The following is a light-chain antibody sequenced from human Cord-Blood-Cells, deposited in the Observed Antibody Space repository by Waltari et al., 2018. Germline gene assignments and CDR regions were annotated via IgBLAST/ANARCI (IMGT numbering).Light chain of an antibody. J-gene: IGKJ2*01. V-gene: IGKV1-12*01. CDR2: AAS. CDR3: QQANSFPYT. CDR1: QGLSSW. Sequence: DIQMTQSPSSVTASLGDRVPITCRASQGLSSWLAWYKQKPGKAPNLLIYAASSVQSGVPSRFSGSGSGTDFTLTISSLQPEDFATYYCQQANSFPYTFGQGTKLEIK.